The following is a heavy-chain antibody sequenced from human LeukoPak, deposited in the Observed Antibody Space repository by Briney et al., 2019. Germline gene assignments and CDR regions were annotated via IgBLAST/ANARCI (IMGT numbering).Heavy chain of an antibody. CDR3: AKDIQPYDFWSGGDY. CDR2: ISGSSGST. D-gene: IGHD3-3*01. Sequence: GGSLRLSCAASGFTFSSYAMSWVRQAPGKGLEWVSAISGSSGSTYYADSVKGRFTISRDNSKNTLYLQMNSLRAEDTAVYYCAKDIQPYDFWSGGDYWGQGTLVTVSS. CDR1: GFTFSSYA. J-gene: IGHJ4*02. V-gene: IGHV3-23*01.